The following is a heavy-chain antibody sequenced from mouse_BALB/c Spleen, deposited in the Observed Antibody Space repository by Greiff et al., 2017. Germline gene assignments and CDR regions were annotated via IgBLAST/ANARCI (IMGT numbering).Heavy chain of an antibody. V-gene: IGHV1-7*01. J-gene: IGHJ4*01. D-gene: IGHD2-10*02. CDR2: INPSTGYT. Sequence: QVQLQQPGAELVRPGASVKLSCKASGYTFTSYWMHWVKQRPGQGLEWIGYINPSTGYTEYNQKFKDKATLTADKSSSTAYMQLSSLTSEDSAVYYCAREVRYGNYRYAMDYWGQGTSVTVSS. CDR3: AREVRYGNYRYAMDY. CDR1: GYTFTSYW.